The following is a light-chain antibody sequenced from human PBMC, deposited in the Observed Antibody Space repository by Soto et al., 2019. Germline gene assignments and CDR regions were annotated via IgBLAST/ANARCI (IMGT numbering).Light chain of an antibody. CDR1: SNIVGAYNS. CDR2: DVI. V-gene: IGLV2-11*01. CDR3: CSYAANYVL. J-gene: IGLJ2*01. Sequence: QSVLTQPRSVSGSPGQSVTISCTGTSNIVGAYNSVSWYQQNPGKAPKLIIYDVIKRPSGVPDRFSGSKSATTASLTISGLQADDEADYYCCSYAANYVLFGGGTKVTVL.